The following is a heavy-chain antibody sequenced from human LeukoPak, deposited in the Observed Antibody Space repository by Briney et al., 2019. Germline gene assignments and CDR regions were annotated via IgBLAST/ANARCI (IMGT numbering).Heavy chain of an antibody. CDR3: ARIDDYSNVYYYYYMDV. J-gene: IGHJ6*03. CDR2: IYYSGST. Sequence: SETLSLTCTVSGGSISSSSYYWGWICQPPGKGLEWIGSIYYSGSTYYNPSLKSRVIISVDTSKNQFSLKLSSVTAADTAVYYCARIDDYSNVYYYYYMDVWGKGTTVTVSS. CDR1: GGSISSSSYY. D-gene: IGHD4-11*01. V-gene: IGHV4-39*07.